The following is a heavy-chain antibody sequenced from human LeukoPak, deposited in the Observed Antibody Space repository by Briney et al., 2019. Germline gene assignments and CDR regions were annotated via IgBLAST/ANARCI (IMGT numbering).Heavy chain of an antibody. J-gene: IGHJ4*02. Sequence: GMSLRLSCAASGFTFSSYAMHWVRQAPGKGLDGIAVISYDGSNKYYADSVKGRFSISRDNSKNTLYLQMNSLRAEDTAVYYCARDWHSFDYWGQGTLVTVSS. CDR3: ARDWHSFDY. CDR1: GFTFSSYA. CDR2: ISYDGSNK. V-gene: IGHV3-30-3*01.